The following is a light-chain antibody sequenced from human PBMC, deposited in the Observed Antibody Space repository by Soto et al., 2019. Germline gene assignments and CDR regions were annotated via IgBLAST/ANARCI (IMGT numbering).Light chain of an antibody. V-gene: IGKV3-15*01. CDR3: QHYDTPRV. CDR1: HNVNAN. CDR2: GAS. Sequence: IELTQSPSSLSASVGDGATLSCRASHNVNANLAWYQQKAGQAPRLLIYGASTRATGIPPRFSGRGFGTEFTLTSSRLPAEYSAVYCCQHYDTPRVFGRGTKVDIK. J-gene: IGKJ4*01.